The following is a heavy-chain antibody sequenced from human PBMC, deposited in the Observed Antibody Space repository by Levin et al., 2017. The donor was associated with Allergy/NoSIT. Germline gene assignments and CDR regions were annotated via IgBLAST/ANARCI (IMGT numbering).Heavy chain of an antibody. CDR2: INNDGSDT. CDR3: ARYFGSGTYTVDY. D-gene: IGHD3-10*01. Sequence: AGGSLRLSCAASGFTFSTYWMHWVRQAPGKGLVWVSRINNDGSDTTYADSVKGRFTISRDNAKNTLYLQMNSLRAEDTAVYYCARYFGSGTYTVDYWGQGTLVTVSS. CDR1: GFTFSTYW. J-gene: IGHJ4*02. V-gene: IGHV3-74*01.